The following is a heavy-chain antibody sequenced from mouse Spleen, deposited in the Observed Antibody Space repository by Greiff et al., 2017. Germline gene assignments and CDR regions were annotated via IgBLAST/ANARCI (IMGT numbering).Heavy chain of an antibody. V-gene: IGHV1-82*01. Sequence: QVQLKESGPELVKPGASVKISCKASGYAFSNSWMNWVKQRPGKGLEWIGRIYPGDGDTSYSGRFKDKATLTADKASSTAYMQLSSLTSEDSAVYFCVRYWDYWGQGTTLTVSS. CDR2: IYPGDGDT. CDR3: VRYWDY. CDR1: GYAFSNSW. J-gene: IGHJ2*01.